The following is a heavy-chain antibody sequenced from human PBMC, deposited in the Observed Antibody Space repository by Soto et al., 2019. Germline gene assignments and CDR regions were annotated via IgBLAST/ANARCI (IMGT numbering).Heavy chain of an antibody. CDR3: ARVGETYSSSWYLQTTRGGHWFDP. J-gene: IGHJ5*02. CDR1: GGSFSGYY. D-gene: IGHD6-13*01. V-gene: IGHV4-34*01. Sequence: PSETLSLTCAVYGGSFSGYYWSWIRQPPGKGLEWIGEINHSGSTNYNPSLKSRVTISVDTSKNQFSLKLSSVTAADTAVYYCARVGETYSSSWYLQTTRGGHWFDPWGQGTLVTVSS. CDR2: INHSGST.